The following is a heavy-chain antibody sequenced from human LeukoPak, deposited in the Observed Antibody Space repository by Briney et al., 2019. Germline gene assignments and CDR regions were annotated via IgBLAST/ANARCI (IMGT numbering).Heavy chain of an antibody. CDR3: ARHVSGDGYNYGDY. CDR1: GGSISSDY. CDR2: VYPSGTP. D-gene: IGHD5-24*01. Sequence: SETLSLTGTVSGGSISSDYWSWSRQPPGKGLERSGEVYPSGTPNDKPSLKSPVTISVDTSKDKFSLQLSFVTAADTAVYYCARHVSGDGYNYGDYWGQGTLVTVSS. V-gene: IGHV4-59*08. J-gene: IGHJ4*02.